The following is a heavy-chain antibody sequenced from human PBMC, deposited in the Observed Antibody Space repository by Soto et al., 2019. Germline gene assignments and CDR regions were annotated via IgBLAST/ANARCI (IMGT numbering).Heavy chain of an antibody. D-gene: IGHD5-18*01. CDR3: AYSANHRYFFDS. Sequence: QVQLVQSGAEVKKPGSSVKVSCKASGGSFRSYAVNWVRQAPGQGIECLGGIIPIFGTPNYAQKFHGRVSITADESTSTVYMDLISLTSEDTAVYYCAYSANHRYFFDSWGQGTLVTVSS. J-gene: IGHJ5*01. V-gene: IGHV1-69*12. CDR1: GGSFRSYA. CDR2: IIPIFGTP.